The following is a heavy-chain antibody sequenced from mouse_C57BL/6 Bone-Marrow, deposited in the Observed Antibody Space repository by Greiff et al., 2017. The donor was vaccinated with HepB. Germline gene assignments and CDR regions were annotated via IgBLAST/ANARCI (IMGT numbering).Heavy chain of an antibody. D-gene: IGHD1-1*01. CDR2: IYPGGGYT. CDR1: GYTFTNYW. Sequence: QVHVKQSGAELVRPGTSVKMSCKASGYTFTNYWIGWAKQRPGHGLEWIGDIYPGGGYTNYNEKFKGKATLTADKSSSTAYMQFSSLTSEDSAIYYCARGGIYYYGSSYGDYWGQGTTLTVSS. J-gene: IGHJ2*01. CDR3: ARGGIYYYGSSYGDY. V-gene: IGHV1-63*01.